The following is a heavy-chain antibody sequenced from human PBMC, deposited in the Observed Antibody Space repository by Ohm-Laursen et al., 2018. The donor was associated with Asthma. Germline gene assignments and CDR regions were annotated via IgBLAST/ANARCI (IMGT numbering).Heavy chain of an antibody. D-gene: IGHD3-3*01. J-gene: IGHJ6*02. CDR1: GFMFSDYY. Sequence: SQRLSCSPSGFMFSDYYMRWIHQAPGKGLQDVSHISSDTIHTEYADSVKVRFTISRDKAKNSLYLQMNILRAEDTAVYYRARVADFWSGYLYPTPRFLRNYGTDVWGQGTTVTVSS. CDR3: ARVADFWSGYLYPTPRFLRNYGTDV. V-gene: IGHV3-11*06. CDR2: ISSDTIHT.